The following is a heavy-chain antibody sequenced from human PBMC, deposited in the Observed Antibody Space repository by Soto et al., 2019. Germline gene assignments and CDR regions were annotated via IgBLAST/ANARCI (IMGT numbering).Heavy chain of an antibody. CDR1: GGSVSSGSYY. V-gene: IGHV4-61*01. Sequence: QVQLQESGPGLVKPSETLSLTCTVSGGSVSSGSYYWSWIRQPPGKGLEWIGYIYYSGSTNYNPSLKSRVPISADSTKYQFALKLSSVTAADTAVYYCASHTYYDYGWGSYRPLYWGQGTLVTVSS. J-gene: IGHJ4*02. D-gene: IGHD3-16*02. CDR2: IYYSGST. CDR3: ASHTYYDYGWGSYRPLY.